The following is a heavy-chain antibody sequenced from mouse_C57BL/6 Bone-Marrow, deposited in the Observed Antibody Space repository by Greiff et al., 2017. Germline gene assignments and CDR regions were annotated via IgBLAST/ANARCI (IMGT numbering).Heavy chain of an antibody. CDR1: GYTFTSYW. V-gene: IGHV1-59*01. CDR2: IDPSDSYT. D-gene: IGHD1-1*01. CDR3: ARATTVVATDY. J-gene: IGHJ2*01. Sequence: QVQLKQPGAELVRPGTSVKLSCKASGYTFTSYWMHWVKQRPGQGLEWIGVIDPSDSYTNYNQKFKGKATSTVDTSSSTAYMQLSSLTSEDSAVYYCARATTVVATDYWGQGTTLTVSS.